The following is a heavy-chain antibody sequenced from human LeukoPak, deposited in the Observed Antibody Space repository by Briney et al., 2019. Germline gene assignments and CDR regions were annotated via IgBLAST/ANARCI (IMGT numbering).Heavy chain of an antibody. J-gene: IGHJ4*02. V-gene: IGHV3-66*01. CDR1: GFIFSSNY. D-gene: IGHD1/OR15-1a*01. CDR3: ARNDVEQSGGFDY. CDR2: IYNDGKT. Sequence: GGSLRLSCAASGFIFSSNYMSWVRQAPGKGLEWVSLIYNDGKTKYADSVQGRFTISRDNSKNTLYLQMNSLRAEDTAVYYCARNDVEQSGGFDYWGQGTLVTVCS.